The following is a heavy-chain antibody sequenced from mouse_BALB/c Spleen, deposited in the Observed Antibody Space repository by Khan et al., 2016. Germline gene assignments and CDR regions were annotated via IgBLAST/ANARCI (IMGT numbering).Heavy chain of an antibody. CDR2: ILPGSGST. CDR3: ARCVY. J-gene: IGHJ3*01. V-gene: IGHV1-9*01. CDR1: GYTFSSYW. Sequence: QVQLQQSGAELMKPGASVKISCKATGYTFSSYWLEWVKERPGHGLEWIGEILPGSGSTNYPEKLKGKATFTAETSSNTVYMQLSSLTSEDSAVCYCARCVYWGQGTLVTVSA.